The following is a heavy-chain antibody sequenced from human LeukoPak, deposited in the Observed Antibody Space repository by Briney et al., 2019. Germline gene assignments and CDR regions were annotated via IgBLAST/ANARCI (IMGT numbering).Heavy chain of an antibody. D-gene: IGHD3-3*01. J-gene: IGHJ6*02. V-gene: IGHV3-23*01. CDR2: ISGSGGST. CDR3: AKDPEPQLRFLEWPAYYYYGMDV. CDR1: GFTFSSYA. Sequence: PGGSLRLSCAASGFTFSSYAVSWVRQAPGKGLEWVSAISGSGGSTYYADSVKGRFTISRDNSKNTLYLQMNSLRAEDTAVYYCAKDPEPQLRFLEWPAYYYYGMDVWGQGTTVTVSS.